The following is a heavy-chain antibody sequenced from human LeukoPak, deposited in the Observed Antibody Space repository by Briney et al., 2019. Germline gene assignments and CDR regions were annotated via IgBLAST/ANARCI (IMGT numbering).Heavy chain of an antibody. CDR3: VKSIDRTKAPAWGYYFDR. D-gene: IGHD1-14*01. CDR1: GFNFNDFA. J-gene: IGHJ4*02. Sequence: PGRSLRLSCAASGFNFNDFAMHWVRQAPGKGLEWVSGIGYNTGVIDYADSVKGRFTISRDNAKNPLYLQMNSLRTEDTAFYYCVKSIDRTKAPAWGYYFDRWGQGTLVTVSS. V-gene: IGHV3-9*01. CDR2: IGYNTGVI.